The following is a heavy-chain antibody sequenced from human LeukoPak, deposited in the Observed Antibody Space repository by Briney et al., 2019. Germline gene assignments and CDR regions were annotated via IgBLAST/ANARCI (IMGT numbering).Heavy chain of an antibody. CDR2: TYYRSNWFN. D-gene: IGHD4-17*01. V-gene: IGHV6-1*01. CDR3: AKNYGDSNWFDP. J-gene: IGHJ5*02. Sequence: SQTLSLTCAIPGDSVSSNSAAWNWIRQSPSRGLEWLGRTYYRSNWFNDFALSVKSRITINPDTSKNQFSLQLNSVTPEDTAVYYCAKNYGDSNWFDPWGQGTLVTVSS. CDR1: GDSVSSNSAA.